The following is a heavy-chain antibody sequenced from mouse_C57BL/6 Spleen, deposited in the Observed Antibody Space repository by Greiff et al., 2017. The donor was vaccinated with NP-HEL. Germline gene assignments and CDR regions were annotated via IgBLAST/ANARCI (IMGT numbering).Heavy chain of an antibody. Sequence: VQLKQSGGGLVKPGGSLKLSCAASGFTFSDYGMHWVRQAPEKGLEWVAYISSGSSTIYYADTVKGRFTISRDNAKNTLFLQMTSLRSEDTAMYYCAREELGKGYFDVWGTGTTVTVSS. D-gene: IGHD4-1*01. V-gene: IGHV5-17*01. CDR2: ISSGSSTI. CDR3: AREELGKGYFDV. J-gene: IGHJ1*03. CDR1: GFTFSDYG.